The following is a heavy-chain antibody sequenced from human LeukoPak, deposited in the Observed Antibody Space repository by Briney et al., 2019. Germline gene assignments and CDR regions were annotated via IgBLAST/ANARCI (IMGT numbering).Heavy chain of an antibody. V-gene: IGHV3-21*01. CDR1: GFTVSSNY. D-gene: IGHD1-26*01. CDR2: ITSSSTYT. CDR3: ARDPYSGTYGDTYYYYMDV. J-gene: IGHJ6*03. Sequence: GGSLRLSCAASGFTVSSNYMNWVRQTPGKGLEWVSSITSSSTYTFYADSVKGRFTISRDNARNSLYLQMNSLRAEDTAVYYCARDPYSGTYGDTYYYYMDVWGKGTTVTISS.